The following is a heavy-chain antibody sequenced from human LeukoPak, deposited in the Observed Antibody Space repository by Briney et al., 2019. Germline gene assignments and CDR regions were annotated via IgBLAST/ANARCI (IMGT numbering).Heavy chain of an antibody. V-gene: IGHV1-46*01. J-gene: IGHJ1*01. Sequence: ASVKVSCKASGYTFTSYYMHWVRQAPGQGLEWVGIINPSGGSTSYAQEFQGRVTMTRDTSTSTVYMELSSLRSEDTAVYYCARETSSAEYFQHWGQGTLVTVS. CDR2: INPSGGST. CDR1: GYTFTSYY. CDR3: ARETSSAEYFQH.